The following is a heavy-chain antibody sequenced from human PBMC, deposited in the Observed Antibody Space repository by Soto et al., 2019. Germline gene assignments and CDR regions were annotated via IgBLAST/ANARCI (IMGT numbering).Heavy chain of an antibody. CDR3: ARGGADYYYYYYYMDV. CDR2: IYYSGST. J-gene: IGHJ6*03. D-gene: IGHD2-21*02. Sequence: PSETLSLTCTVSGGSISSYYWSWIRQPPGKGLEWIGYIYYSGSTNYNPSLKSRVTISVDTSKNQFSLKLSSVTAADTAVYYCARGGADYYYYYYYMDVWGKGTTVTVSS. V-gene: IGHV4-59*01. CDR1: GGSISSYY.